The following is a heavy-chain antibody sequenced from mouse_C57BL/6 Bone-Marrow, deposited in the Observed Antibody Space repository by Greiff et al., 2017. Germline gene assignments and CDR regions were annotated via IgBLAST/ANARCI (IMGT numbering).Heavy chain of an antibody. CDR3: ARHAYYYGSSHYFDY. V-gene: IGHV1-26*01. CDR2: INPNNGGT. J-gene: IGHJ2*01. Sequence: EVQLQQSGPELVKPGASVKISCKASGYTFTDYYMNWVKQSHGKSLEWIGDINPNNGGTSYNQKFKGKATLTVDKSSSTAYMELRSLTSEDSAVYYCARHAYYYGSSHYFDYWGQGTTLTVSS. D-gene: IGHD1-1*01. CDR1: GYTFTDYY.